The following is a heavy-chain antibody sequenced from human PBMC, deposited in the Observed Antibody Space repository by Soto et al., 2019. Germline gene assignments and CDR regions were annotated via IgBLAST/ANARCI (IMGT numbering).Heavy chain of an antibody. D-gene: IGHD3-22*01. CDR3: ARGGRSSAGAFDI. CDR2: IYHSGST. V-gene: IGHV4-30-2*01. CDR1: GGSISSGGYS. Sequence: SETLSLTCAVSGGSISSGGYSWSWIRQPPGKGLEWIGYIYHSGSTYYNPSLKSRVTISVDRSKNQFSLKLSSVTAADTAVYYCARGGRSSAGAFDIWGQGTMVTVSS. J-gene: IGHJ3*02.